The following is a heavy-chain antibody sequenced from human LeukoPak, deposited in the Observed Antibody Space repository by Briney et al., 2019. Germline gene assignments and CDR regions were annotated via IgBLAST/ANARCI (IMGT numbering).Heavy chain of an antibody. CDR1: GYTFTGYY. CDR3: ARDSLDYYYYMDV. CDR2: INPNSGGT. V-gene: IGHV1-2*02. J-gene: IGHJ6*03. Sequence: ASVKVSCKASGYTFTGYYMHWVRQAPGQGLEWMGWINPNSGGTNYAQKFQGRVTMTRDTSISTAYMELSRLRSDDTAVYYCARDSLDYYYYMDVWGKGTTVTVSS.